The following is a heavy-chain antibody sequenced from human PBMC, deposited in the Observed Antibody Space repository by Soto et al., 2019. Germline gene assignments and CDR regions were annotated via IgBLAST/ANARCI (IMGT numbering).Heavy chain of an antibody. CDR3: ARIQPYSSGWYGYYYYGMDV. Sequence: QVTLKESGPVLVKPTETLTLTCTVSGFSLSNARMGVSWIRQPPGKALEWLAHIFSNDEKSYSTSLKSRLTISKDTPKSPVVLTMTNMDPVDTATYYCARIQPYSSGWYGYYYYGMDVWGQGTTVTVSS. CDR1: GFSLSNARMG. V-gene: IGHV2-26*01. D-gene: IGHD6-19*01. J-gene: IGHJ6*02. CDR2: IFSNDEK.